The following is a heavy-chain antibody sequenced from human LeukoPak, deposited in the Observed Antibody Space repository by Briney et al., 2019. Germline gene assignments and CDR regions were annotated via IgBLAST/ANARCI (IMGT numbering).Heavy chain of an antibody. Sequence: GGSLRLSCAASGFTFNNYDMHWVRQVTGKGLEWVSAIGTAGDTYYPASMKGRFTISREDAKNSLYLQMNGLSPGDTAVYYCARSRATWGNIDYWGQGALVIVSS. CDR1: GFTFNNYD. J-gene: IGHJ4*02. CDR2: IGTAGDT. D-gene: IGHD3-16*01. V-gene: IGHV3-13*01. CDR3: ARSRATWGNIDY.